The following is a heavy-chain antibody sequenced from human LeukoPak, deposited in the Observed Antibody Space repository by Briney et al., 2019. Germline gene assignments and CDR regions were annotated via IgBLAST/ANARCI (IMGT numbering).Heavy chain of an antibody. CDR2: IRYDGSNK. CDR1: GFTFSSYG. J-gene: IGHJ6*03. D-gene: IGHD5-18*01. CDR3: AKDSLSYNYYYYYMDA. V-gene: IGHV3-30*02. Sequence: GGSLRLSCAASGFTFSSYGMHWVRQAPGKGLEWVAFIRYDGSNKYYADSVKGRFTISRDNSENTLYLQMNSLRAEDTAVYYCAKDSLSYNYYYYYMDAWGKGTTVTVSS.